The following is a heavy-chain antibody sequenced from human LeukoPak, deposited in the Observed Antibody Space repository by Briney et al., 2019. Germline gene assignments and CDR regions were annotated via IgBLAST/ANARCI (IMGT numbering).Heavy chain of an antibody. D-gene: IGHD3-10*01. Sequence: GESLTLSCAAPGFTFSSYAMSWVRQAPGNELDWVSAINGSGGSTYYADSVKFRFNTSRHNSKNTLYLQMNSLKAEDTAVYYCAKSMVRGVKGGFDYWGQGTLVTVSS. CDR1: GFTFSSYA. J-gene: IGHJ4*02. CDR2: INGSGGST. V-gene: IGHV3-23*01. CDR3: AKSMVRGVKGGFDY.